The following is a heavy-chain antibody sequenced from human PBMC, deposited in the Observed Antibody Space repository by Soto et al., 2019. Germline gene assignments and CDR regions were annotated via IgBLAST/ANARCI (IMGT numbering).Heavy chain of an antibody. Sequence: QVQLQQWGAGLLKPSETLSLTCAVYGGSFSGYYWSWIRQPPGKGLEWIGEINHSGSTNYNPSLKSRVTISVDTSKNQFSLKLSSVTAADTAVYYCARNRPFIAARPFDYWGQGTLVTVSS. J-gene: IGHJ4*02. CDR1: GGSFSGYY. V-gene: IGHV4-34*01. CDR2: INHSGST. CDR3: ARNRPFIAARPFDY. D-gene: IGHD6-6*01.